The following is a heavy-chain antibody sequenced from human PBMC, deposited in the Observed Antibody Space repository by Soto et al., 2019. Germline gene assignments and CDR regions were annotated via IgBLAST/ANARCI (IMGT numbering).Heavy chain of an antibody. CDR3: ARSAQEEFYGSGSYLKPLNWFDP. Sequence: SVKVSRKASGGTFSSYAISWVRQAPGQGLEWMGGIIPIFGTANYAQKFQGRVTITADESTSTAYMELSSLRSEDTAVYYCARSAQEEFYGSGSYLKPLNWFDPWGQGTLVTVSS. D-gene: IGHD3-10*01. V-gene: IGHV1-69*13. CDR2: IIPIFGTA. J-gene: IGHJ5*02. CDR1: GGTFSSYA.